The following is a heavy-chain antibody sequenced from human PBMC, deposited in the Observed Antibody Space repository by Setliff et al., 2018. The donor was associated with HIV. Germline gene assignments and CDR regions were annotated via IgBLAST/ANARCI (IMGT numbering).Heavy chain of an antibody. CDR1: GFTFNGYY. D-gene: IGHD3-22*01. Sequence: ASVKVSCKSSGFTFNGYYIHWVRQAPGQGLEWMGWINPKSGGTNYAYKFQGRVTLTRDTSISTTYMELSSLTSDDTAVYYCASLYYSDTISYTDWGQGTLVTVSS. J-gene: IGHJ4*02. CDR3: ASLYYSDTISYTD. V-gene: IGHV1-2*02. CDR2: INPKSGGT.